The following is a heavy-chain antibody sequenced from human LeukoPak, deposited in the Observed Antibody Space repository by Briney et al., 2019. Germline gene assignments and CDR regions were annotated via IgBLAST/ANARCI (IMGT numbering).Heavy chain of an antibody. CDR3: ARSGRFLWSGEFTDAFDI. V-gene: IGHV4-34*01. D-gene: IGHD3-10*01. Sequence: SETLSLTCAVYGGSFSGYYWSWIRQPPGRGLEWIGEINHSGSTNYNPSLKSRVTISVDTSKNQFSLKLSSVTAADTAVYYCARSGRFLWSGEFTDAFDIWGQGTMVTVSS. J-gene: IGHJ3*02. CDR2: INHSGST. CDR1: GGSFSGYY.